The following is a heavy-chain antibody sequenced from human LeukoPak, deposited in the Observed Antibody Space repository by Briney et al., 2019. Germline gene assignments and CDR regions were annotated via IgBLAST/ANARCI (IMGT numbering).Heavy chain of an antibody. Sequence: PGGSLRLSCAASGFTFSSYAMHWVRQAPGKGLEYVSAISSNGGSTYYANSVKGRFTISRDNSKNTLYLQMNSLRAEDTAVYYCARARGGIRFDYWGQGTLVTVSS. V-gene: IGHV3-64*01. CDR3: ARARGGIRFDY. CDR1: GFTFSSYA. CDR2: ISSNGGST. D-gene: IGHD3-16*01. J-gene: IGHJ4*02.